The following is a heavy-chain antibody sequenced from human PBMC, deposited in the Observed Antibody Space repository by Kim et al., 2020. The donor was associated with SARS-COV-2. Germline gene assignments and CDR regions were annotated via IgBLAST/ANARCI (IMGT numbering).Heavy chain of an antibody. CDR2: ITGRGDVT. CDR3: AKDADNWWGYSDY. CDR1: GFTFDSYA. D-gene: IGHD1-1*01. V-gene: IGHV3-23*01. J-gene: IGHJ4*02. Sequence: GGSLRLSCVASGFTFDSYAMTWVRQAPGEGLQWVSTITGRGDVTYYADSVKGRFIISRDKSANTLYLEMNYVRADDTAVYFCAKDADNWWGYSDYWGPGSLVTVSS.